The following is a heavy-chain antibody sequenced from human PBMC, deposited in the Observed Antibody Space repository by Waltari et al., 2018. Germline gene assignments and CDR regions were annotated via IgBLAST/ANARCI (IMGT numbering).Heavy chain of an antibody. J-gene: IGHJ1*01. Sequence: EVQLVQSGPEGREPGTSVKISCKTSGPKFVDQSLHWVKQSPGKVPEWVGLMDPEDDETIYPDRFRGRVIMSADTSTDTAYLEIETLRSEDTAIYYCATDVSPKNVVTRPFESWGQGTLVTVSS. CDR2: MDPEDDET. V-gene: IGHV1-69-2*01. CDR3: ATDVSPKNVVTRPFES. D-gene: IGHD3-22*01. CDR1: GPKFVDQS.